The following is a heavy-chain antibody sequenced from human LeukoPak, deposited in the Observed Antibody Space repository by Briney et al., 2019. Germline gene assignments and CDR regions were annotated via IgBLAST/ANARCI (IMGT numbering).Heavy chain of an antibody. Sequence: SVKVSCKASGGTFSSYAISWVRQAPGQGLEWMGRIIPILGIANYAQKFQGRVTITRDTSASTTYMELRSLRSEDTAVYRCARGAIRCSDGSCYSFAYWGQGTQVTVSS. CDR1: GGTFSSYA. CDR2: IIPILGIA. V-gene: IGHV1-69*04. CDR3: ARGAIRCSDGSCYSFAY. D-gene: IGHD2-15*01. J-gene: IGHJ4*02.